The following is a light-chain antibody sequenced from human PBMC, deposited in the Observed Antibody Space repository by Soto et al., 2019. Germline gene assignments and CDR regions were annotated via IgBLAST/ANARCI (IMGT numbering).Light chain of an antibody. J-gene: IGKJ3*01. CDR2: GAS. CDR1: QSASRTS. V-gene: IGKV3-20*01. Sequence: EIVLTQSPGTLSLSPGDRATLSCRASQSASRTSLAWYQQKPGQAPRLLIYGASIRATGIPDRFSGSGSGTEFTLTISRLEPEDVAVYYCQQYGGSPLFTFGPGTKVDFK. CDR3: QQYGGSPLFT.